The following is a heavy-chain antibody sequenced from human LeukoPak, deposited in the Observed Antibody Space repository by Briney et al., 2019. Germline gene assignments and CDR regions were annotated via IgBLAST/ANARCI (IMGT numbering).Heavy chain of an antibody. Sequence: AGRSLRLSCAASGFTFDDYAMHWVRQAPGKGLEWVSGISWNSGSIGYADSVKGRFTTSRDNAKNSLYLQMNSLRAEDTALYYCAKDPAAGYGDYVGWFDPWGQGTLVTVSS. CDR1: GFTFDDYA. CDR3: AKDPAAGYGDYVGWFDP. J-gene: IGHJ5*02. V-gene: IGHV3-9*01. D-gene: IGHD4-17*01. CDR2: ISWNSGSI.